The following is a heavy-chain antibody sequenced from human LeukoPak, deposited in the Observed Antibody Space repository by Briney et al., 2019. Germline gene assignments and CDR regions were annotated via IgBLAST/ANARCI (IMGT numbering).Heavy chain of an antibody. CDR3: VKSTRYYFGSGSLDY. D-gene: IGHD3-10*01. J-gene: IGHJ4*02. CDR1: GFTFSSYA. Sequence: GGSLRLSCAASGFTFSSYAMRWVRQAPGKGLEWVTAISNNGGSTYYADSVKGRFTISRDNSKNTLYLQMSSLRAEDTAVYYCVKSTRYYFGSGSLDYWGQGTLVTVSS. CDR2: ISNNGGST. V-gene: IGHV3-64D*06.